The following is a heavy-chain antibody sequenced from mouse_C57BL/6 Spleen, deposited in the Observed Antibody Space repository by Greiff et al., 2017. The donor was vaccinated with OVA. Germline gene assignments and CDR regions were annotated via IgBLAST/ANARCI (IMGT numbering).Heavy chain of an antibody. CDR2: IDPSDSYT. D-gene: IGHD1-1*01. V-gene: IGHV1-50*01. Sequence: VQLQQPGAELVKPGASVKLSCKASGYTFTSYWMQWVKQRPGQGLEWIGEIDPSDSYTNYNQKFKGKATLTVDTSSSTAYMQLSSLTSEDSAVYYCARGGEYGSRGYFDYWGQGTTLTVSS. CDR3: ARGGEYGSRGYFDY. CDR1: GYTFTSYW. J-gene: IGHJ2*01.